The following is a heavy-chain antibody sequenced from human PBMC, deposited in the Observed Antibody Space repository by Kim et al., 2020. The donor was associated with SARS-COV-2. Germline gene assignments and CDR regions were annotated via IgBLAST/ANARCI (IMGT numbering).Heavy chain of an antibody. V-gene: IGHV3-23*01. CDR2: ISGSGGST. D-gene: IGHD1-26*01. Sequence: GGSLRLSCAASGFTFSSYAMSWVRQAPGKGLEWVSAISGSGGSTYYADSVKGRFTISRDNSKNTLYLQMNSLRAEDTAVYYCARKWELLDAFDIWGQGTMVTVSS. CDR1: GFTFSSYA. CDR3: ARKWELLDAFDI. J-gene: IGHJ3*02.